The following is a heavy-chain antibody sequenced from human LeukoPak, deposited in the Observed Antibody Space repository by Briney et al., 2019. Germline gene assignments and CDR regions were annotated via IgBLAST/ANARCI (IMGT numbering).Heavy chain of an antibody. J-gene: IGHJ6*03. Sequence: SETLSLTCTVSGGSISSYYWSWIRQPPGKGLEWIGYIYTSGGTNYNPSLKSRVTISVDTSKNQFSLKLSSVTAADTAVYYCAGQAPHPNMNYYYYMDVWGKGTTVTVSS. V-gene: IGHV4-4*09. CDR2: IYTSGGT. CDR3: AGQAPHPNMNYYYYMDV. CDR1: GGSISSYY. D-gene: IGHD2-8*01.